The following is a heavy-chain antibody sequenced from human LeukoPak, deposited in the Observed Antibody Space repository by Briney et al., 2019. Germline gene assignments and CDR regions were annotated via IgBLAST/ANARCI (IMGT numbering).Heavy chain of an antibody. D-gene: IGHD4-23*01. J-gene: IGHJ4*02. V-gene: IGHV4-4*07. CDR2: IYSSGNT. CDR1: GASIRNFF. CDR3: ARDRNRWEHVVRFDL. Sequence: SETLSLTCTVSGASIRNFFWSWIRQPAGKGPEWIGRIYSSGNTDYNPSLKSRVTMSIDTSKNQFSLKLSSVTAADSAVYYCARDRNRWEHVVRFDLWGQGTLVTVSS.